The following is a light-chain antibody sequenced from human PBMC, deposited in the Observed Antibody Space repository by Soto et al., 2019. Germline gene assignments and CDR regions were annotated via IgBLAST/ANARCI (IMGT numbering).Light chain of an antibody. J-gene: IGKJ1*01. V-gene: IGKV1-5*03. Sequence: DIQMTQSPSTLSASVGDRVTITCRASQSISSWLAWYQQKPGKAPKLLIYKASSLESGVPSRFSGSGSGTEFTLTINSLQPDDFATYYCQQYNSYSTFGQGTTVEIK. CDR1: QSISSW. CDR3: QQYNSYST. CDR2: KAS.